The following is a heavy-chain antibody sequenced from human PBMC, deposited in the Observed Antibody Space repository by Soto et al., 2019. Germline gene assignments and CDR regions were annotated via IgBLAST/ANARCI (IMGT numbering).Heavy chain of an antibody. V-gene: IGHV4-4*02. Sequence: QVQLQESGPGLVKPSGTLSLTCAVSGGSISSSNWWSWVRQPAGKGLEWIGGIYHCWSTNYNPSRKSRGTISVYKSTNQCSRKLSSVTAADTAVYSCASVSGSYYYGMDVWGQGTTVTVSS. J-gene: IGHJ6*02. CDR3: ASVSGSYYYGMDV. D-gene: IGHD1-26*01. CDR2: IYHCWST. CDR1: GGSISSSNW.